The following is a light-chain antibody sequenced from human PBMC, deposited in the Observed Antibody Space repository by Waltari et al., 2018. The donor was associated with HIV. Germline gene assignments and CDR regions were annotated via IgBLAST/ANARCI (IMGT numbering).Light chain of an antibody. CDR2: RSD. Sequence: QSVLTQPPSASGTPGQRVTISCSGSSSNIGNNTGNWYPQPPGTAPNLLIYRSDQRPSGVPDRFSGSKSGTSASLAISGLQSEDEADYYCAAWDDSLNGDVVFGGGTKLTVL. J-gene: IGLJ2*01. CDR1: SSNIGNNT. CDR3: AAWDDSLNGDVV. V-gene: IGLV1-44*01.